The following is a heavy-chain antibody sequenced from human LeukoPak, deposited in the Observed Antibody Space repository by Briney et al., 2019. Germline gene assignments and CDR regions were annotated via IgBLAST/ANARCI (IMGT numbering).Heavy chain of an antibody. CDR1: GGSINSYY. V-gene: IGHV4-59*01. Sequence: SETLSLTCTVSGGSINSYYWSWIRQPPGQGLEWIGYIYYSGSTNYNPSLKSRVTISVDTSKNQFSLKLSSVTAADAAVYYCARGASGWPYYFDYWGQGTLVTVSS. J-gene: IGHJ4*02. CDR2: IYYSGST. CDR3: ARGASGWPYYFDY. D-gene: IGHD6-19*01.